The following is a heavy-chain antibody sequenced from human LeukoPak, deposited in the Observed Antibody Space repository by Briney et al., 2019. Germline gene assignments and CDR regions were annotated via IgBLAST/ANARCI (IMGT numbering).Heavy chain of an antibody. Sequence: SETLSLTCTVSGGSISSYHWSWIRQPAGKGLEWIGRIYTSGSTNYNPSLKSRVTMSVDTSKNQFSLKLSSVTAADTAVYYCARDAPYYYDSSGLSHYFDYWGQGTLVTVSS. J-gene: IGHJ4*02. V-gene: IGHV4-4*07. D-gene: IGHD3-22*01. CDR1: GGSISSYH. CDR2: IYTSGST. CDR3: ARDAPYYYDSSGLSHYFDY.